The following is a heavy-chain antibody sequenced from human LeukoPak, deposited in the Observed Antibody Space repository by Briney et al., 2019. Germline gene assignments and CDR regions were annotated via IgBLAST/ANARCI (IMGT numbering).Heavy chain of an antibody. CDR2: LYSGGRA. V-gene: IGHV3-66*04. J-gene: IGHJ4*02. CDR1: EFTVSNNY. CDR3: AKRGVVIRVILVGFHKEAYYFDS. D-gene: IGHD3-22*01. Sequence: GGSLRLSCAASEFTVSNNYMSWVRQAPGKGLEWVSVLYSGGRAYYTDSVNGRFTISRDNSKNTLYLQMNSLRAEDTAVYFCAKRGVVIRVILVGFHKEAYYFDSWGQGALVTVSS.